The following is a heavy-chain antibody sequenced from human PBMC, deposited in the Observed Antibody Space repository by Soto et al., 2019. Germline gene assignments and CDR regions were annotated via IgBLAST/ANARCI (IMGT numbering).Heavy chain of an antibody. Sequence: QVQLQESGPGLAKPSETLSLTCTVSGGSISSYYWSWIRQPPGKGLEYIGYIHYSGSTNYKPSLRSRVTISVDTSKNQFSLKLSSVTAADTAVYYCARHWTGLDYWGQGTLVTVSS. V-gene: IGHV4-59*08. D-gene: IGHD2-8*02. J-gene: IGHJ4*02. CDR2: IHYSGST. CDR3: ARHWTGLDY. CDR1: GGSISSYY.